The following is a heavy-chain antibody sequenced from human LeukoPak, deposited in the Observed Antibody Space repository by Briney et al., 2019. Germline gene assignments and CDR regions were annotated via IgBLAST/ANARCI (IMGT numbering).Heavy chain of an antibody. CDR1: GFTFSSYS. D-gene: IGHD6-19*01. CDR2: ISSSSSYI. V-gene: IGHV3-21*01. Sequence: PGGSLRLSCAASGFTFSSYSMNWVRQAPGKGLEWVSSISSSSSYIYYADSVKGRFTISRDNAKNSLYLQMNSLRAEDTAVYYCARSGIAVAGPGGYWGQGTLVTVST. J-gene: IGHJ4*02. CDR3: ARSGIAVAGPGGY.